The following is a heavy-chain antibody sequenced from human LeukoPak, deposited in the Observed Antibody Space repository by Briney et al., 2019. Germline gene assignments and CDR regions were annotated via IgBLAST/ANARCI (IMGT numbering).Heavy chain of an antibody. V-gene: IGHV4-34*01. CDR2: INHSGST. Sequence: SETLSLTCAVYGGSSSGYYWSWIRQPPGKGLEWIGEINHSGSTNYNPSLKSRVTISVDTSKNQFSLKLSSVTAADTAVYYCARGSSSSGYSHFDYWGQGTLVTVSS. J-gene: IGHJ4*02. CDR3: ARGSSSSGYSHFDY. CDR1: GGSSSGYY. D-gene: IGHD3-22*01.